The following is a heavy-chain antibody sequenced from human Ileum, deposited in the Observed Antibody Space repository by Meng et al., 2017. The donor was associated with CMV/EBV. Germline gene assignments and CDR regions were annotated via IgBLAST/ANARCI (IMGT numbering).Heavy chain of an antibody. D-gene: IGHD1-26*01. CDR1: GFTFRDFW. J-gene: IGHJ4*02. CDR3: GRDPEFGALDY. Sequence: GGSLRLSCAASGFTFRDFWMTWVRQAPGKGLEWVAEINKDGSGKYYVDSVRGRFTISRDNAKNSLYLQINGLRAEDTAVYYCGRDPEFGALDYWGQGKLVTVSS. V-gene: IGHV3-7*01. CDR2: INKDGSGK.